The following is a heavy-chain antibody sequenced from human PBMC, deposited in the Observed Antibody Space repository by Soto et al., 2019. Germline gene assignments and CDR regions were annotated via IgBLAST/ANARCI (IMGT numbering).Heavy chain of an antibody. CDR1: GGSISSSSYY. J-gene: IGHJ5*02. D-gene: IGHD3-3*01. V-gene: IGHV4-39*01. Sequence: SETLSLTCTVSGGSISSSSYYWGWIRQPPGKGLEWIGSIYYSGSTYYNPSLKSRVTISVDTSKNQFSLKRSSVTAADTAVYYCARLFQDDFWSGYYRRPGWFDPWGQGTLVTVSS. CDR3: ARLFQDDFWSGYYRRPGWFDP. CDR2: IYYSGST.